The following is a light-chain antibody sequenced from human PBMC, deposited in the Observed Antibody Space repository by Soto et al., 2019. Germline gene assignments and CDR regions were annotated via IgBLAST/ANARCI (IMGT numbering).Light chain of an antibody. CDR3: QKYGSSPYT. CDR2: GAS. V-gene: IGKV3-20*01. Sequence: EIVLTQSPGTLSLSPGERATLSCRASQSVSSSYLAWYQQKPGQAPRHLIYGASSRATGIPDRFSGSGSGTAFTLTISRLEPEDVAVYYCQKYGSSPYTFGQGTKLEIK. J-gene: IGKJ2*01. CDR1: QSVSSSY.